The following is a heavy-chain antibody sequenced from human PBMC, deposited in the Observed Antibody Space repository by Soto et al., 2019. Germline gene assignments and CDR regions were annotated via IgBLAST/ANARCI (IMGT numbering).Heavy chain of an antibody. CDR1: GYTFTSYY. V-gene: IGHV1-46*01. D-gene: IGHD5-18*01. J-gene: IGHJ6*02. Sequence: QVQLVQSGAEVKKPGASVKVSCKASGYTFTSYYMHWVRQAPGQGLEWMGIINPSGGSTSYAQKFQGRATMTRDTSTSTVYMELSSLRSEDTAVYYCARDLDVDTAYYYYGMDVWGQGTTVTVSS. CDR2: INPSGGST. CDR3: ARDLDVDTAYYYYGMDV.